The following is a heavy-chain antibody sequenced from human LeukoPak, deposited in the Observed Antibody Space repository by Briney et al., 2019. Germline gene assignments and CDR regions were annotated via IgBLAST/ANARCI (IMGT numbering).Heavy chain of an antibody. Sequence: QPGGSLRLSCAASGFTVSSNYMSWVRQAPGKGLEWVSVIYSGGSTYYADSVEGRFTISRDNAKNSLYLQMNSLRAEDTAVYYCAKGGLKGSTYYDILTGYYYFDYWGQGTLVTVSS. J-gene: IGHJ4*02. CDR2: IYSGGST. V-gene: IGHV3-53*01. D-gene: IGHD3-9*01. CDR3: AKGGLKGSTYYDILTGYYYFDY. CDR1: GFTVSSNY.